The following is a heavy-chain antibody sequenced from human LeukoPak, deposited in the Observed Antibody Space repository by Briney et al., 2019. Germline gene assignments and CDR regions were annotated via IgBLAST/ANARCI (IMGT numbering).Heavy chain of an antibody. CDR2: INPNSGGT. J-gene: IGHJ5*02. CDR3: ARGRLQRVVPAATNWFDP. V-gene: IGHV1-2*06. D-gene: IGHD2-2*01. CDR1: GYTFTSYG. Sequence: GASVKVSCKASGYTFTSYGISWVRQAPGQGLEWMGRINPNSGGTNYAQKFQGRVTMTRDTSISTAYMELSRLRSDDTAVYYCARGRLQRVVPAATNWFDPWGQGTLVTVSS.